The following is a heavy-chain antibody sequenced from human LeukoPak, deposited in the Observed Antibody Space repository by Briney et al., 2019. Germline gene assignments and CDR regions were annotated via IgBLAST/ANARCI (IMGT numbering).Heavy chain of an antibody. CDR3: ARGDSSSWAYYFDY. V-gene: IGHV4-4*07. D-gene: IGHD6-13*01. J-gene: IGHJ4*02. CDR1: NGSISNYY. Sequence: NSSETLSLTCTVSNGSISNYYWSWIRQPAGKGLEWIGRIYTSGSTSYNPSLKGRVTISVDTSKNQFSLKLSSVTAADTAVYYCARGDSSSWAYYFDYWGQGTLVTVSS. CDR2: IYTSGST.